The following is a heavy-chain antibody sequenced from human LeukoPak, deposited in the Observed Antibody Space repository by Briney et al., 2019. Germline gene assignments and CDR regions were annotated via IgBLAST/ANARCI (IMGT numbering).Heavy chain of an antibody. CDR1: GDSFSGYY. V-gene: IGHV4-38-2*02. CDR2: IYHSGST. CDR3: ARDHKYCSGGSCYYWFDP. Sequence: SETLSLTCAVYGDSFSGYYWGWIRQPPGKGLEWIGSIYHSGSTYYNPSLKSRVTISVDTSKNQFSLKLSSVTAADTAVYYCARDHKYCSGGSCYYWFDPWGQGTLVTVSS. J-gene: IGHJ5*02. D-gene: IGHD2-15*01.